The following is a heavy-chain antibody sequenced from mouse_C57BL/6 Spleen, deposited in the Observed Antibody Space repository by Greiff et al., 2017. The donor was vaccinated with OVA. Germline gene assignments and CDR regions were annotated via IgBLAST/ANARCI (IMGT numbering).Heavy chain of an antibody. D-gene: IGHD1-1*01. CDR2: INPSNGGT. J-gene: IGHJ2*01. V-gene: IGHV1-53*01. CDR3: ARWGPISYGSSPHFDY. CDR1: GYTFTSYW. Sequence: VQLQQSGTELVKPGASVKLSCKASGYTFTSYWMHWVKQRPGQGLEWIGNINPSNGGTNYNEKFKSKATLTVDKSSSTAYMQLSSLTSEDSAVYYCARWGPISYGSSPHFDYWGQGTTLTVSS.